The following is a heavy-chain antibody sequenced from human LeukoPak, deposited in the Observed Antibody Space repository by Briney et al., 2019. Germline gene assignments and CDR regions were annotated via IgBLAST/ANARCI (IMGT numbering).Heavy chain of an antibody. CDR3: ARLKFYDSTGYSPGYYMDV. D-gene: IGHD3-22*01. Sequence: PPETPSPTRTVSRGAPISHYWSSTPHPAGTGPGGIGRIYPTSKTDYNPSPKTRVTMSTDLSKTQFSLRLRSVTAADTAVYYCARLKFYDSTGYSPGYYMDVWGKGTAVTVSS. CDR2: IYPTSKT. CDR1: RGAPISHY. V-gene: IGHV4-4*07. J-gene: IGHJ6*03.